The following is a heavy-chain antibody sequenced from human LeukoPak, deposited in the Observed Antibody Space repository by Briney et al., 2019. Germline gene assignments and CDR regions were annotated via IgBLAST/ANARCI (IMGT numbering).Heavy chain of an antibody. Sequence: GGSLRLSCAASGFTFNSYWMSWVRQAPGKGLEWVANIKQDGSEKYYVDSVKGRFTISRDNANNSLYLQMNSLRAEDTAVYYCARDDEDPESGAFDIWGQGTMVIVSS. J-gene: IGHJ3*02. V-gene: IGHV3-7*01. CDR1: GFTFNSYW. CDR3: ARDDEDPESGAFDI. CDR2: IKQDGSEK.